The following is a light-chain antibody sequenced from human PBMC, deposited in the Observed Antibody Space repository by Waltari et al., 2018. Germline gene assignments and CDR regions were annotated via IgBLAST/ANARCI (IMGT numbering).Light chain of an antibody. CDR1: SLRSYY. CDR2: GKN. Sequence: SSELTQDPAVSVALGQTVRITCTGDSLRSYYESWYQQKPGQAPLLVNYGKNNRPSGIPDRFSGSSSGNTASLTITGAQAEDEADYYCNSRDSSGNHIVFGTGTKVTVL. CDR3: NSRDSSGNHIV. J-gene: IGLJ1*01. V-gene: IGLV3-19*01.